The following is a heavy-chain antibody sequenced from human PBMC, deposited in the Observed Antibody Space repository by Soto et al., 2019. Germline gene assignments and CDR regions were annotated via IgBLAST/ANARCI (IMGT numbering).Heavy chain of an antibody. J-gene: IGHJ6*02. D-gene: IGHD3-10*01. CDR3: ARVVSTMVRGVIITDGMDV. Sequence: GASVKVSCKASGYTFTSYGISWVRQAPGQGLEWMGWTSAYNGNTNYAQKLQGRVTMTTDTSTSTAYMELRSLRSDDTAVYYCARVVSTMVRGVIITDGMDVWGQGTTVTSP. CDR1: GYTFTSYG. V-gene: IGHV1-18*04. CDR2: TSAYNGNT.